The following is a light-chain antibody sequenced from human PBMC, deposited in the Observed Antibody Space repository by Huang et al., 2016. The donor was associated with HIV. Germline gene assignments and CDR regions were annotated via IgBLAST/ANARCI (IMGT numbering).Light chain of an antibody. CDR3: HQYNNWLLS. V-gene: IGKV3-15*01. J-gene: IGKJ4*01. CDR2: GSS. CDR1: RSVSTN. Sequence: EIVMTQSPATLSVSPGQRVTLSCRANRSVSTNLAWYQQRHGQAPRLLIYGSSTRAPGITARFSGSGSWTDFSLTISSLQSEDFALYYCHQYNNWLLSFGGGTRV.